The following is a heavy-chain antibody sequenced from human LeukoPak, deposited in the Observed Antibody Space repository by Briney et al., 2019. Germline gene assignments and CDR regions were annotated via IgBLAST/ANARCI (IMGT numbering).Heavy chain of an antibody. Sequence: PSQTLSLTCAVSGGSISSGGYSWSWIRQPPGKGLEWIGYIYHSGSTYYNPSLKSRVTISADRSKNQFSLKLSSVTAADTAVYYCARGRGQWGSSWSTYYYYGMDVWGKGTTVTVSS. J-gene: IGHJ6*04. CDR1: GGSISSGGYS. V-gene: IGHV4-30-2*01. CDR2: IYHSGST. D-gene: IGHD6-13*01. CDR3: ARGRGQWGSSWSTYYYYGMDV.